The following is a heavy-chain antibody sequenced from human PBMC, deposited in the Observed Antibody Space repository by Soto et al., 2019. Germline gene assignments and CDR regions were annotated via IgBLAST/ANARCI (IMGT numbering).Heavy chain of an antibody. CDR2: VYYSGST. CDR3: ARYAAARSFDY. Sequence: QVQLQESGPGLVKPSETLSLTCTVSGGSISSYYWSWVRQPPGKGLESIGYVYYSGSTNYNPSLKSRVTISVDTSKNQFSLKLSSVTAADTAVYYCARYAAARSFDYWGQGTLVTVSS. CDR1: GGSISSYY. J-gene: IGHJ4*02. V-gene: IGHV4-59*01. D-gene: IGHD6-13*01.